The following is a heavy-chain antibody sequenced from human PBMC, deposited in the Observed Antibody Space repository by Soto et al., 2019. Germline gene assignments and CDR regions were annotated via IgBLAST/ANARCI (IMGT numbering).Heavy chain of an antibody. CDR2: INTNSGDK. Sequence: QVQLVQSGAEVKKPGASVKVSCKASGYTLTGDYMHWVRQAPGQGFECMAWINTNSGDKTDVQKFPGRVTVTRDTSSSTAYMEMSRLKSDDTAVYYCATGSYYKDHDAFDTWGQGTMVTVSS. D-gene: IGHD1-26*01. V-gene: IGHV1-2*02. CDR1: GYTLTGDY. CDR3: ATGSYYKDHDAFDT. J-gene: IGHJ3*02.